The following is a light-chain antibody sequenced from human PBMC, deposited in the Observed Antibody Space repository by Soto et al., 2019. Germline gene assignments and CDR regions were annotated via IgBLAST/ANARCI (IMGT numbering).Light chain of an antibody. Sequence: EIVLTQSPGTLSLSPGEXXXXXXXASXXVSSXXLAWYQQKPGQAPRLLIYGASSRATGIPDRFSGSGSGTDFTLTISRLEPEDFAVYXCQQYGSSPRTFGQGTKVEIK. J-gene: IGKJ1*01. CDR2: GAS. CDR1: XXVSSXX. V-gene: IGKV3-20*01. CDR3: QQYGSSPRT.